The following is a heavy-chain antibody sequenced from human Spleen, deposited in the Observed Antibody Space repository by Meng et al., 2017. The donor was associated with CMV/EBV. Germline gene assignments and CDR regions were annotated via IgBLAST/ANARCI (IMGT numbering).Heavy chain of an antibody. CDR3: ARMGLLEWLLPYYLDY. CDR2: ISSSSTI. Sequence: GGSLRLSCAASGFTFSDYYMNWVRQAPGKGLEWVSSISSSSTIYYADSVKGRFTISRDNAKNSLYLQMNSLTAEDTALYFCARMGLLEWLLPYYLDYWGQGTLVTVSS. J-gene: IGHJ4*02. CDR1: GFTFSDYY. V-gene: IGHV3-69-1*01. D-gene: IGHD3-3*01.